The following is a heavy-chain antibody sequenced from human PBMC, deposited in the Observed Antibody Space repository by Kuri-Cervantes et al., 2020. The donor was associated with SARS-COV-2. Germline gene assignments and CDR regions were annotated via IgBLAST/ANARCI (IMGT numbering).Heavy chain of an antibody. V-gene: IGHV4-34*01. D-gene: IGHD1-14*01. J-gene: IGHJ6*02. CDR1: GGSFSDYY. CDR2: INHSGNT. Sequence: SETLSLTCAVYGGSFSDYYWSWVRQPPGKGLEWIGEINHSGNTNYNPSLKSRVRISVDTSKNEISLRLNSLTAADTAVYYCARRPNRGYYYYYGMDVWGQGTTVTVSS. CDR3: ARRPNRGYYYYYGMDV.